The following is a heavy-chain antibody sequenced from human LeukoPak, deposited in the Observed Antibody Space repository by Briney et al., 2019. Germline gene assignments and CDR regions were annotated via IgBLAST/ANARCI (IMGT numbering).Heavy chain of an antibody. CDR1: GGTFISYA. V-gene: IGHV1-69*06. D-gene: IGHD5-24*01. CDR2: IISSFGTA. J-gene: IGHJ3*02. Sequence: ASVKVSCKASGGTFISYAISWVRQAPGQGLEWMGGIISSFGTAIYAQKFEGRVTITADKSPSTAYMEKSRLGAEDTARYYCAGLFRDGYNSGAFDIWGQGTMVTVSS. CDR3: AGLFRDGYNSGAFDI.